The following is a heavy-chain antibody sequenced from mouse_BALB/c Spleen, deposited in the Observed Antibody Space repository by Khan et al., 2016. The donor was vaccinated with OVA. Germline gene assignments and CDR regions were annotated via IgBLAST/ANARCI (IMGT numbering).Heavy chain of an antibody. CDR2: ISYSGST. D-gene: IGHD1-1*01. Sequence: EVQLQESGPGLVKPSQSLSLTCTVTGYSITSGYAWNWIRQFPGNKLEWMGYISYSGSTSYNPSLRSRISITRDTSKNQFFLQWNSVTTEDTATYYGARKNYYGYAMDYWGQGTSVTVSS. J-gene: IGHJ4*01. CDR3: ARKNYYGYAMDY. CDR1: GYSITSGYA. V-gene: IGHV3-2*02.